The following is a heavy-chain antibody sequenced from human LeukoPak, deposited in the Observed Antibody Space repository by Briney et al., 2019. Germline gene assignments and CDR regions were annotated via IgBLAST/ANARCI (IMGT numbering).Heavy chain of an antibody. CDR1: GGSISSSSYY. D-gene: IGHD6-19*01. CDR3: ARAAAVADPFDY. Sequence: SETLSLTCTVSGGSISSSSYYWGWIRQPPGKGLEWIASIYYTGSTYYNPSLKSRVTISVDTSKNQFSLRVSSVTAADTAVYYCARAAAVADPFDYWGQGTLVTVSS. V-gene: IGHV4-39*01. CDR2: IYYTGST. J-gene: IGHJ4*02.